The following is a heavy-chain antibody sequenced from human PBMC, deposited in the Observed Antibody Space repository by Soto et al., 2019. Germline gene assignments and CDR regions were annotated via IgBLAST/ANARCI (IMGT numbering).Heavy chain of an antibody. CDR3: ARGSPRYSGNCYEIFDY. V-gene: IGHV4-59*01. Sequence: LSLTCTVSGGSIHNYYWSWMRQTPGKGLVWIGHIYSIGSTKYNPSLQSRVSISSDTSKNQFFLNLTSVSAADTGVYFCARGSPRYSGNCYEIFDYWGQGTRVTVSS. J-gene: IGHJ4*02. D-gene: IGHD6-13*01. CDR2: IYSIGST. CDR1: GGSIHNYY.